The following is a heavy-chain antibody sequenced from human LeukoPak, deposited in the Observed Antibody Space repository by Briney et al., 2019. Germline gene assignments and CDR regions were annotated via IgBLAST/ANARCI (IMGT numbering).Heavy chain of an antibody. CDR1: GDSIRRDY. J-gene: IGHJ4*02. V-gene: IGHV4-59*01. Sequence: PSETLSLTCTVSGDSIRRDYLSWIRQPPGKGLEWIGYIYYSGSTNYNPSLKSRITISKDTYKNQHSLKLSSVTAADTAVYYCARGRRWLQLPDYWGQGTLVTVSS. CDR3: ARGRRWLQLPDY. CDR2: IYYSGST. D-gene: IGHD5-24*01.